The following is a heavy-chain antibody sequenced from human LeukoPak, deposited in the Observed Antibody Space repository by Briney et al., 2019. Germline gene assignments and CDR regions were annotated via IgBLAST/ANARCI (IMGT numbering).Heavy chain of an antibody. V-gene: IGHV1-69*13. CDR3: ARGWVETSSWEEYFDY. CDR2: IIPIFGTA. Sequence: SVKVSCKASGGTFSSYAISWVRQAPGQGLEWMGGIIPIFGTANYAQKFQGRVTITADESTSTDYMELSSLRSEDTAVYYCARGWVETSSWEEYFDYWGQGTLVTVSS. CDR1: GGTFSSYA. D-gene: IGHD6-13*01. J-gene: IGHJ4*02.